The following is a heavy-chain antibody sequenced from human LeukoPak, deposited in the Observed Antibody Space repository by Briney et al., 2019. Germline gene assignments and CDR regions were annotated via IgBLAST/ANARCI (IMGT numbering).Heavy chain of an antibody. V-gene: IGHV1-18*01. D-gene: IGHD3-22*01. CDR3: ARVYYYDSNPSFDP. Sequence: GASVKVSCKASGYTFTSYGISWVRQAPGQGLEWMGWISAYNGNTNYAQKLQGRVTMTTDTSTSTAYMELRSLRSDDTAVYYCARVYYYDSNPSFDPWGQGTLVTVSS. J-gene: IGHJ5*02. CDR2: ISAYNGNT. CDR1: GYTFTSYG.